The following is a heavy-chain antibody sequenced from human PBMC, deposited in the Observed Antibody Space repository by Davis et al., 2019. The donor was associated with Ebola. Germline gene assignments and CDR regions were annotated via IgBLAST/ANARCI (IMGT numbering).Heavy chain of an antibody. CDR1: GFTLSSYA. CDR3: AKDDLYSYEYQYYFDY. J-gene: IGHJ4*02. Sequence: ESLKISCAASGFTLSSYAMSWVRQAPGKGREWVSTLSGTGGGSTYYADSVKGRFTISRDNSKNTLYLQMNRLKAEDTAVYYCAKDDLYSYEYQYYFDYWGQGTLVTVSS. V-gene: IGHV3-23*01. CDR2: LSGTGGGST. D-gene: IGHD5-18*01.